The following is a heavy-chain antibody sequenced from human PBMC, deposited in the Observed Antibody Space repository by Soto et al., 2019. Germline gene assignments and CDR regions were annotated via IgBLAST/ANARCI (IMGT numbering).Heavy chain of an antibody. CDR3: ARAAIAAAPSEY. Sequence: QVQLQESGPGLVKPSETLSLTCTVSGGSISSYYWSWIRQPPGKGLEWIGYIYYSGSTNYNPSLKSRVTISVDTSKNQFSLKLSSVTAADTAVYYCARAAIAAAPSEYWGQGTLVTVSS. D-gene: IGHD6-13*01. J-gene: IGHJ4*02. CDR1: GGSISSYY. CDR2: IYYSGST. V-gene: IGHV4-59*08.